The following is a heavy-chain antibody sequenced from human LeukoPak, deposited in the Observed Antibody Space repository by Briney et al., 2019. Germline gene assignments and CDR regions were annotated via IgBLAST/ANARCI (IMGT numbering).Heavy chain of an antibody. CDR2: ISSSSGTI. V-gene: IGHV3-48*01. Sequence: GGSLRLSCAASGFTFSSYSMLWVRQAPGKGLEWVSYISSSSGTIYYADSVKGRFTISRDNAKNSLYLQMNTLRAEDTAVYYCARDRHKYNYDSGGYPPYWGQGTLVTVSS. CDR1: GFTFSSYS. J-gene: IGHJ4*02. CDR3: ARDRHKYNYDSGGYPPY. D-gene: IGHD3-22*01.